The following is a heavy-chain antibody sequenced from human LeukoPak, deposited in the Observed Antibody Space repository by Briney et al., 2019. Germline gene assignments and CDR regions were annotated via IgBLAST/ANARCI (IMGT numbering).Heavy chain of an antibody. V-gene: IGHV5-10-1*01. D-gene: IGHD5-18*01. CDR3: ASRSRYGYSWDY. J-gene: IGHJ4*02. CDR1: GYSFTSYW. Sequence: GESLKISCKGSGYSFTSYWISWVRQMPGKGLVWMGRIDPSDSYTNYSPSFQGHVTISADKSISTAYLQWSSLKASDTAMYYCASRSRYGYSWDYWGQGTLVTVSS. CDR2: IDPSDSYT.